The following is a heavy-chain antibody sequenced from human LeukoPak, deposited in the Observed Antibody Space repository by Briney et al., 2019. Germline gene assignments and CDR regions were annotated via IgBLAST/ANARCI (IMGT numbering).Heavy chain of an antibody. CDR1: GDTFTSST. V-gene: IGHV1-18*01. CDR3: ARDPHHCGSTSCYRNYYMDV. D-gene: IGHD2-2*01. CDR2: ISAYNGNT. Sequence: EASVKVSCKASGDTFTSSTLSWVRQAPGQGLEWMGWISAYNGNTNYAQKLQGRVTMTTDTSTSTAYMELRSLRSDDTAVYYCARDPHHCGSTSCYRNYYMDVWGKGTTVTVSS. J-gene: IGHJ6*03.